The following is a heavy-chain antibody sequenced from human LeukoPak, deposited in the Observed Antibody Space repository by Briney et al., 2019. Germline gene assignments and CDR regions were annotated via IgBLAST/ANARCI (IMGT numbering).Heavy chain of an antibody. CDR1: GFTFYSYA. D-gene: IGHD3-22*01. Sequence: PGGSLRLSXAASGFTFYSYAMSWVRQAPGKGMEWVSDIGTSGGGTHYADSVKGRFTIFRDTSKNTLYLQMNSLRAEDTAVYYCAKVGYYDSSGYPLYSDYFDYWGQGTLVTVSS. CDR3: AKVGYYDSSGYPLYSDYFDY. CDR2: IGTSGGGT. J-gene: IGHJ4*02. V-gene: IGHV3-23*01.